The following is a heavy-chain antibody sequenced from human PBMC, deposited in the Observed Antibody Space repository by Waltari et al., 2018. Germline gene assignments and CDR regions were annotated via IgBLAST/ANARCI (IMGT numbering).Heavy chain of an antibody. D-gene: IGHD3-3*01. J-gene: IGHJ5*02. Sequence: QVQLQQWGAGLLKPSETLSPTCAVYGGSFSGYFWVWFRLPPACRLPSIWEINHSGSTNYNPSLKSGVTISVDTSKSQFSLKLSSVTAADTAVYYCARVGGRKYDFWSGYYRASPWFDPWGQGTLVTVSS. V-gene: IGHV4-34*01. CDR3: ARVGGRKYDFWSGYYRASPWFDP. CDR2: INHSGST. CDR1: GGSFSGYF.